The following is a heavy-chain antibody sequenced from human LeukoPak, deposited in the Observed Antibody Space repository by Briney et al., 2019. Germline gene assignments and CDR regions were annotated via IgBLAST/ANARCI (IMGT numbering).Heavy chain of an antibody. CDR1: GGTFSSYA. V-gene: IGHV1-69*13. CDR2: IIPIFGTA. Sequence: SVKVSCKASGGTFSSYAISWVRQAPGQGLEWMGGIIPIFGTANYAQKFQGRVTITADESTSTAYMELSSLRSEDTAVYYCAREPEPPYGGDAFDIWGQGTMVTVSS. D-gene: IGHD1-14*01. J-gene: IGHJ3*02. CDR3: AREPEPPYGGDAFDI.